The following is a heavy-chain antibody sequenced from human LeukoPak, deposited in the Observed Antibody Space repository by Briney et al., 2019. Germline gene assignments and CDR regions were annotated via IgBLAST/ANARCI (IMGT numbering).Heavy chain of an antibody. Sequence: ASVKVSCKASGYTFTGYYMHWVRQAPGQGLEWMGWMNPNSGNTGYAQKFQGRVTMTRNTSISTAYMELSSLRSEDTAVYYCARGRYGSGSYYYYYYYYMDVWGKGTTVTISS. CDR2: MNPNSGNT. J-gene: IGHJ6*03. V-gene: IGHV1-8*02. CDR1: GYTFTGYY. CDR3: ARGRYGSGSYYYYYYYYMDV. D-gene: IGHD3-10*01.